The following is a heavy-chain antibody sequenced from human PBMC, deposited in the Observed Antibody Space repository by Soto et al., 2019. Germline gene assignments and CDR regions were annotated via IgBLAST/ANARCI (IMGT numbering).Heavy chain of an antibody. D-gene: IGHD3-10*01. Sequence: SETLSLTCTVSGGSVSSGSYYWSWIRQPPGKGLEWIGYIYYSGSTNYNPSLKSRVTISVDTSKNQFSLKLSSVTAADTAVYYCARALWFGKYYYGMDVWGQGTTVTVS. J-gene: IGHJ6*02. CDR2: IYYSGST. CDR1: GGSVSSGSYY. V-gene: IGHV4-61*01. CDR3: ARALWFGKYYYGMDV.